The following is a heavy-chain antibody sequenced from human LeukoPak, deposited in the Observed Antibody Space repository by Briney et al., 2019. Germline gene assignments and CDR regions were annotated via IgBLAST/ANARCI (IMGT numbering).Heavy chain of an antibody. CDR1: GFSFSGYW. J-gene: IGHJ4*02. Sequence: PGGSLRLSCAAFGFSFSGYWMTWVRQAPGKGLEWVANIKEDGSDKYYVDSVKGRFTISRDNAKNSLYLQMNSLRDEDTAVYYCARDYYSSTWNGDYWGQGTLVTVSS. CDR3: ARDYYSSTWNGDY. D-gene: IGHD6-13*01. CDR2: IKEDGSDK. V-gene: IGHV3-7*01.